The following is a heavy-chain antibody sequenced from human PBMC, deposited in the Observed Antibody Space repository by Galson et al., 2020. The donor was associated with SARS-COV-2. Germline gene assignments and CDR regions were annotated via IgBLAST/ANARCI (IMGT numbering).Heavy chain of an antibody. Sequence: SETLSLTCTVYGGSFSGCFWSWIRQPPGKGLEWIGEINHSGSANYSPSLKSRVTISVDTSKNQFSLKLSAVTASDTAVYYCARGGSRRQLPHYDSGMDVWGKGTAVTVSS. CDR1: GGSFSGCF. CDR2: INHSGSA. J-gene: IGHJ6*01. V-gene: IGHV4-34*01. CDR3: ARGGSRRQLPHYDSGMDV. D-gene: IGHD3-16*01.